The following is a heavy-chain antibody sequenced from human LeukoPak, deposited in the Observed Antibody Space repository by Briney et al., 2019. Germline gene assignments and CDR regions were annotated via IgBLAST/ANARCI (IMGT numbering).Heavy chain of an antibody. CDR1: GYTLTELS. CDR3: AALYDFWSGYYSNWFDP. V-gene: IGHV1-24*01. Sequence: ASVKVSCKVSGYTLTELSMHWVRQAPGKGLEWMGGFDPEDGETIYAQKFQGRVTMTEDTSTDTASMELSSLRSEDTAVYYCAALYDFWSGYYSNWFDPWGQGTLVTVSS. CDR2: FDPEDGET. D-gene: IGHD3-3*01. J-gene: IGHJ5*02.